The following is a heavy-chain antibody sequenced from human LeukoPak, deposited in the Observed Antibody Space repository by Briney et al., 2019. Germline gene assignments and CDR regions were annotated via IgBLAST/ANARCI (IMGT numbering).Heavy chain of an antibody. CDR2: IYYSGST. J-gene: IGHJ3*02. D-gene: IGHD3-22*01. V-gene: IGHV4-59*01. CDR1: GGSISSYY. Sequence: ASETLSLTCTVSGGSISSYYWSWIRQPPGKGLEWIGYIYYSGSTNYNPSLKSRVTISVDTSKNQFSLKLSSVTAADTAVYYCALGDYYDSSGYYPGAFDIWGQGTMVTVSS. CDR3: ALGDYYDSSGYYPGAFDI.